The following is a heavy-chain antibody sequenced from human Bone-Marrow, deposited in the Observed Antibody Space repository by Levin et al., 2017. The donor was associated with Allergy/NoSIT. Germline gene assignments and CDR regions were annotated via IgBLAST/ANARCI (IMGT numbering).Heavy chain of an antibody. V-gene: IGHV1-3*01. J-gene: IGHJ4*02. CDR2: VNPDRGNI. CDR3: ARDSTGVDGKGSFFY. D-gene: IGHD6-19*01. CDR1: GYTFSGYA. Sequence: ASVKVSCKASGYTFSGYAIHWVRRAPGQRLEWMGWVNPDRGNIKYSQNFQARVTITRDTSASTVYMELSRLKSEDTAVYYCARDSTGVDGKGSFFYWGQGTLVTVSS.